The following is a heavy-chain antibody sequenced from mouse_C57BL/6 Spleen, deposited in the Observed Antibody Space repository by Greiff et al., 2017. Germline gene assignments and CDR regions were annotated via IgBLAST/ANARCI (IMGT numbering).Heavy chain of an antibody. V-gene: IGHV1-20*01. CDR3: ARSGTTEVDY. Sequence: EVKVVESGPELVKPGDSVKISCKASGYSFTGYFMNWVMQSHGKSLEWIGRINPYNGDTFYSQKFKGKATLTVDKSSGTAHMELRSLTSEDSAVYYCARSGTTEVDYWGQGTSVTVSS. D-gene: IGHD1-1*01. CDR1: GYSFTGYF. J-gene: IGHJ4*01. CDR2: INPYNGDT.